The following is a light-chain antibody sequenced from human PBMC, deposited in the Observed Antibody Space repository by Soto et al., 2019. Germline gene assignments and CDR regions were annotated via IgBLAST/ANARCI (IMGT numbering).Light chain of an antibody. CDR3: GSYASNGDVL. J-gene: IGLJ2*01. Sequence: QSVLTQPASVSGSPGQSITISCTGTSSDVGTYEYVSWYQHHPGKAPKLMIYDVSNRPSGVSDRFSGSKSGNTASLTISGLQAEDEADYYCGSYASNGDVLFGGGTQLTVL. CDR1: SSDVGTYEY. V-gene: IGLV2-14*03. CDR2: DVS.